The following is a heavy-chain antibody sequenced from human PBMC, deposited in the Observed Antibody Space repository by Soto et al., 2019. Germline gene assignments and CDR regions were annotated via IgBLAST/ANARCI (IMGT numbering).Heavy chain of an antibody. D-gene: IGHD2-15*01. CDR1: GGSISSGGYY. J-gene: IGHJ5*02. Sequence: SETLSLTCTVSGGSISSGGYYWSWIRQHPGKGLEWIGYIYYSGSTYYNPSLKSRVTISVDTSKNQFSLKLSSVTAADTAVYYCARVICSGGSCYSTDRWFDPWGQGTLVTVSS. CDR2: IYYSGST. CDR3: ARVICSGGSCYSTDRWFDP. V-gene: IGHV4-31*03.